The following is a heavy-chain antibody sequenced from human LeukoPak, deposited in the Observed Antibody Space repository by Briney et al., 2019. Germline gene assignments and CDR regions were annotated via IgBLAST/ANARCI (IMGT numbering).Heavy chain of an antibody. Sequence: PGGSLRLSCAASGFTFSNFWMHWVRHAPGKGLVWVSRVNSDGSITSYADSVKGRFTISRDNAKNTLYLQMNSLRAEDTAVYYCARVNGGTRFDPWGQGTLVTVSS. CDR1: GFTFSNFW. CDR2: VNSDGSIT. D-gene: IGHD4-23*01. V-gene: IGHV3-74*01. J-gene: IGHJ5*02. CDR3: ARVNGGTRFDP.